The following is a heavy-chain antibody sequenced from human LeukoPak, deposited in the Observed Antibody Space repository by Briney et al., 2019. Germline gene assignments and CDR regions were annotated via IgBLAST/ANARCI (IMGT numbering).Heavy chain of an antibody. V-gene: IGHV3-7*03. CDR3: ARDRVVVVAAYFDY. CDR1: GFTFSSYW. J-gene: IGHJ4*02. Sequence: QTGGSLRLSCAASGFTFSSYWMSWVRQAPGKGLEWVANIKQDGSEKYYVDSVKGRFTISRDNAKNSLYLQMNGLRAEDTALYYCARDRVVVVAAYFDYWGQGTLVTVSS. D-gene: IGHD2-15*01. CDR2: IKQDGSEK.